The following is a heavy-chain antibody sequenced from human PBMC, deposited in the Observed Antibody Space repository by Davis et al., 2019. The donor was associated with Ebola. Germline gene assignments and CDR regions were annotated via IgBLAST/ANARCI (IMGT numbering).Heavy chain of an antibody. CDR3: ARGYDPLGDYYGMDV. D-gene: IGHD1-26*01. J-gene: IGHJ6*02. CDR1: GYTFTSYG. CDR2: IIPIFGTA. V-gene: IGHV1-69*06. Sequence: AASVKVSCKASGYTFTSYGISWVRQAPGQGLEWMGGIIPIFGTANYAQKFQGRVTITADKSTSTAYMELSSLRSEDTAVYYCARGYDPLGDYYGMDVWGQGTTVTVSS.